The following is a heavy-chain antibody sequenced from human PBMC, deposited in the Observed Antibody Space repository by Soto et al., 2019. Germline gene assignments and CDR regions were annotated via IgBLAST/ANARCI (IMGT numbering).Heavy chain of an antibody. Sequence: SETLSLTCALSGCSLSIGDYSWRWIRQPPGKGVDWIGYIYYSGSTYYNPSLKSRVTISVDTSKNQFSLKLSSVTAADTAVYYCARDTYDSSGYYSYYYYGMDVWGQGTTVTVSS. CDR1: GCSLSIGDYS. J-gene: IGHJ6*02. CDR3: ARDTYDSSGYYSYYYYGMDV. D-gene: IGHD3-22*01. V-gene: IGHV4-30-4*01. CDR2: IYYSGST.